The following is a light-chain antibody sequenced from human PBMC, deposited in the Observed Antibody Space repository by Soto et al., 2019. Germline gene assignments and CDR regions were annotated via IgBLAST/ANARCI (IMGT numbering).Light chain of an antibody. Sequence: QSALTQPPSASGTPGQRVAISCSGSSSNIGSNTVNWYQQLPGSAPQLLIYSTNPRPSGVPGRFSGSKSGTSASLAIGGLQSEDEADYYCAAWDGSLNVVLFGGGTKLTVL. CDR1: SSNIGSNT. J-gene: IGLJ2*01. CDR3: AAWDGSLNVVL. V-gene: IGLV1-44*01. CDR2: STN.